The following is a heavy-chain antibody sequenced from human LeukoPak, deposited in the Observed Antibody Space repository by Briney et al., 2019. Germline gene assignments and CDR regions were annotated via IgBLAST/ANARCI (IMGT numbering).Heavy chain of an antibody. CDR2: IYYSGST. Sequence: SETLSLTCTVSGGSISSYYGSWLRQPPGKGLEWIGYIYYSGSTNYNPSLKSGDTISVATSKNQLSLQLKSVAAADRAVYYCARQLRSLYDPRAFDYGGQGPLVTVSS. V-gene: IGHV4-59*08. CDR1: GGSISSYY. CDR3: ARQLRSLYDPRAFDY. D-gene: IGHD5/OR15-5a*01. J-gene: IGHJ4*02.